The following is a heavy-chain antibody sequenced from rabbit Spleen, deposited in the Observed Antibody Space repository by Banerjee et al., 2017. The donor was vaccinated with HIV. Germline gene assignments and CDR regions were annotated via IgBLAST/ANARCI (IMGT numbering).Heavy chain of an antibody. CDR3: ARDTSTSFSTYGMDL. CDR2: IYAGSSSNT. V-gene: IGHV1S45*01. CDR1: GFSFSSYYY. J-gene: IGHJ6*01. D-gene: IGHD1-1*01. Sequence: EQLEESGGGLVKPEGSLTLTCTASGFSFSSYYYMCWVRQAPGKGLEWIACIYAGSSSNTYSATWAKGRFTISKTSSTTVTLQMTSLSAADTATYFCARDTSTSFSTYGMDLWGPGTLVTVS.